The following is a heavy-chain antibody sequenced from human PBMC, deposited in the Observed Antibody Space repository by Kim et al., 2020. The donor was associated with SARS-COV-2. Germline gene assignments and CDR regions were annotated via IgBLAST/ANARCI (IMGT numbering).Heavy chain of an antibody. D-gene: IGHD6-25*01. CDR2: IYYSGST. J-gene: IGHJ6*01. Sequence: SETLSLTCTVSGGSISSYYWSWIRQPPGKGLEWIGYIYYSGSTNYNPSLKSRVTISVDTSKNQFSLKLSSVTAADTAVYYCARDRLLRHPARYYYYGIDV. V-gene: IGHV4-59*01. CDR3: ARDRLLRHPARYYYYGIDV. CDR1: GGSISSYY.